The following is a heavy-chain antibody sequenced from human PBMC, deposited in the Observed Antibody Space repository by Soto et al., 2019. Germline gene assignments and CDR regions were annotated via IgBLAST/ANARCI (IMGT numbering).Heavy chain of an antibody. Sequence: QVQLVQSGAEVKKPGSSVKVSCKASGGTFSSYAISWVRQAPGQGFEWMGGIIPIFGTANYAQKLQGRVTITAEEATSTAYMELSSLISEDTAVYYCARALREQLVLSWFDPWGQGTLVTVSS. CDR2: IIPIFGTA. CDR1: GGTFSSYA. CDR3: ARALREQLVLSWFDP. D-gene: IGHD6-13*01. V-gene: IGHV1-69*12. J-gene: IGHJ5*02.